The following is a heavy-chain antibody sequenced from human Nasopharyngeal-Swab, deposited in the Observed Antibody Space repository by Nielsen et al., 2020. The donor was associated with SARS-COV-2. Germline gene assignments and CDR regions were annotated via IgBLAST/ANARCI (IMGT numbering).Heavy chain of an antibody. Sequence: SETLSLTCTVSDGSISSYYWSWIRQSAGKGLEWIGRIYASGSSNYNPSFNSRVTMSVNTSKNQFSLKLSSVTAADTAVYYCASGYSSGWYQIDYWGQGTLVTVSS. J-gene: IGHJ4*02. CDR1: DGSISSYY. CDR2: IYASGSS. D-gene: IGHD6-19*01. CDR3: ASGYSSGWYQIDY. V-gene: IGHV4-4*07.